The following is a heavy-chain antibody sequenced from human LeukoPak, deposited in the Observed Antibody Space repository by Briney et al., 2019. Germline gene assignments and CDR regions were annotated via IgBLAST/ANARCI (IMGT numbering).Heavy chain of an antibody. J-gene: IGHJ4*02. CDR3: ARGGIKLDY. CDR2: IKQDGSEK. CDR1: GFTFSSYW. Sequence: GGSLRLSCAASGFTFSSYWMSWVRQAPGKGLEWVANIKQDGSEKSYVDSVKGRFTISRDNTKNSLYRQMNSLRAEDTAVYYCARGGIKLDYWGQGTLVTVSS. D-gene: IGHD1-1*01. V-gene: IGHV3-7*01.